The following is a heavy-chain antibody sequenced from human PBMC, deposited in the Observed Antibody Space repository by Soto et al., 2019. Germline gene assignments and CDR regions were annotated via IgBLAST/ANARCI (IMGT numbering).Heavy chain of an antibody. V-gene: IGHV3-9*01. CDR3: AKEMITFGDFNYYYMDV. CDR1: GFTFDQYT. J-gene: IGHJ6*03. D-gene: IGHD3-16*01. Sequence: EVQLVESGGGLVQPGRSLRLACAASGFTFDQYTMHWVRQAPGKGLEWVSSITWLSGTIGYADSVKGRFTISRDNAKNPLYLQMNSLRGEDTALYYCAKEMITFGDFNYYYMDVWGNGTTVTVSS. CDR2: ITWLSGTI.